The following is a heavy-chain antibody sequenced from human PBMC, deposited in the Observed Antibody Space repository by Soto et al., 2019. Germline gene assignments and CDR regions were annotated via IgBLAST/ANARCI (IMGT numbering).Heavy chain of an antibody. CDR1: GFTFSSYG. Sequence: GGSLRLSCAASGFTFSSYGMHWVRQAPGKGLEWVAVIWYDGSNKYYADSVKGRFTISRDNSKNTLYLQMNSLRAEDTAVYYCARDQSYDILTGTYPPYWGQGTLVTVSS. D-gene: IGHD3-9*01. CDR3: ARDQSYDILTGTYPPY. J-gene: IGHJ4*02. CDR2: IWYDGSNK. V-gene: IGHV3-33*01.